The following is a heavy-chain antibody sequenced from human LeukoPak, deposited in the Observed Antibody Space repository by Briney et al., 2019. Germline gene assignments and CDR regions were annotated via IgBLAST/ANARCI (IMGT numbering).Heavy chain of an antibody. J-gene: IGHJ6*03. CDR1: GGSISSSSYY. D-gene: IGHD3-9*01. Sequence: SETLSLTCTVSGGSISSSSYYWGWIRQPPGKGLEWIGSIYYTGSTFYNPSLKSRVTVSLDALKNQFTLKVTSVTATDTAVYYCARLVSYDVLTENFYKYYMDVWGKGTTVTVSS. V-gene: IGHV4-39*01. CDR3: ARLVSYDVLTENFYKYYMDV. CDR2: IYYTGST.